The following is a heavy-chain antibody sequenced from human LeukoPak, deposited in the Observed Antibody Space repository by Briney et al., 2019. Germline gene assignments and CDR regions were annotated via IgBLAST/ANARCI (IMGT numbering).Heavy chain of an antibody. CDR2: IKQDGSEK. CDR3: ARVEFYFDY. V-gene: IGHV3-7*01. Sequence: PGGSLRLSCAASGFTFSSYWTSWVRQAPGKGLEWVANIKQDGSEKYYVDSVKGRFTISRDNAKNSLYLQMNSLRAEDTAVYYCARVEFYFDYWGQGTLVTVSS. J-gene: IGHJ4*02. D-gene: IGHD3-10*01. CDR1: GFTFSSYW.